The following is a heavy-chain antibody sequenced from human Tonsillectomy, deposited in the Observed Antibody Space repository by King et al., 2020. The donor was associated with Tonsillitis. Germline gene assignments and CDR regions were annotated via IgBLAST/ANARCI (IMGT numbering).Heavy chain of an antibody. CDR3: ATETPPYCSYLLDF. CDR1: GYTFTGYY. D-gene: IGHD6-6*01. CDR2: INPNSGGT. Sequence: QLVQSGAEVKKPGASVKVFCKASGYTFTGYYMHWVRQAPGQGLEWMAWINPNSGGTNYEQKFQGRVTMTRDTSISTVYMELSRLRSDDTAVYYCATETPPYCSYLLDFWGQETLDTVSS. V-gene: IGHV1-2*02. J-gene: IGHJ4*02.